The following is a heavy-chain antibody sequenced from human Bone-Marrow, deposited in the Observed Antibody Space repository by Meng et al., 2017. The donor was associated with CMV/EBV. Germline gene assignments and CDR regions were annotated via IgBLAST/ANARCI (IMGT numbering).Heavy chain of an antibody. D-gene: IGHD6-13*01. CDR3: AKDFEARAAGTGFDY. CDR2: ISGSGGST. V-gene: IGHV3-23*01. CDR1: GFTFSSYA. J-gene: IGHJ4*02. Sequence: GESLKISRAASGFTFSSYALSWVRQAPGKGLEWVSGISGSGGSTYYADSVKGRFTISRDNSKNTLYLQMNSQSAESTAVYYCAKDFEARAAGTGFDYWGQGTLVTVSS.